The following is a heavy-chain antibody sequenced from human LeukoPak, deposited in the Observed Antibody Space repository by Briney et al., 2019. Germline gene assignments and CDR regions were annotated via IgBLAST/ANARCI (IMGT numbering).Heavy chain of an antibody. D-gene: IGHD1-14*01. J-gene: IGHJ6*03. CDR1: GYTFTGYY. CDR3: ARGVAGVYFYYYMDV. CDR2: INSNNGDT. V-gene: IGHV1-2*02. Sequence: ASVKVSCKASGYTFTGYYMHRVRQAPGQGLEWMGWINSNNGDTNYAQKFQGRVTMTRDTSISTAYMELSGLRSDDTAVYYCARGVAGVYFYYYMDVWGKGTTVTVSS.